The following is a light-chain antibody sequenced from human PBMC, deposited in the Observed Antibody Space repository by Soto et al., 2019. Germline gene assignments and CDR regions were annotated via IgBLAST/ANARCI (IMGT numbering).Light chain of an antibody. CDR1: QSVSSY. CDR2: DAS. CDR3: RQRSNWPPYT. J-gene: IGKJ2*01. Sequence: EIVLTQSPATLSLSPGERATLSCRASQSVSSYLAWYQQKPGQAPRLLIYDASNRATGIPARFSGSGSGTDFTITISSLEPEDLAVYYCRQRSNWPPYTFGQGTKLEIK. V-gene: IGKV3-11*01.